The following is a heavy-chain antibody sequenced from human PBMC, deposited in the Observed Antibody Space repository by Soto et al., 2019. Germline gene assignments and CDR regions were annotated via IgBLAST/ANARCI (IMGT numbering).Heavy chain of an antibody. CDR3: AREIVPYYYDSSGYYGVLRYGPMDV. Sequence: ASVKVSCKASGGTFSSYAISWVRQAPGQGLEWMGGIIPIFGTANYAQKFQGRVTITADESTSTAYMELSSLRSEDTAVYYCAREIVPYYYDSSGYYGVLRYGPMDVWGQGTTVTVSS. V-gene: IGHV1-69*13. D-gene: IGHD3-22*01. J-gene: IGHJ6*02. CDR2: IIPIFGTA. CDR1: GGTFSSYA.